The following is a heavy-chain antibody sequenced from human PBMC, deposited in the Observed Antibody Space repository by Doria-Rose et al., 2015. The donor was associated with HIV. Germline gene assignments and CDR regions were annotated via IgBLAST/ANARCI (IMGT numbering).Heavy chain of an antibody. CDR3: ARIKSSRWYHKYYFDF. J-gene: IGHJ4*02. CDR2: IFSDDER. D-gene: IGHD6-13*01. Sequence: QITLKESGPVLVKPTETLTLTCTVSGVSLSSPGMGVSWIRQPPGKALEWLANIFSDDERSYNTSLKSRLTISRGTSKSQVVLTMTDMDPVYTATYYCARIKSSRWYHKYYFDFWGQGTLVIVSA. V-gene: IGHV2-26*01. CDR1: GVSLSSPGMG.